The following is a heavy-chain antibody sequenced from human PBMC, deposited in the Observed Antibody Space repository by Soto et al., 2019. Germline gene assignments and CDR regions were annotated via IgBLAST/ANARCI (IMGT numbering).Heavy chain of an antibody. CDR3: ALIKDCSRTDCYLASFAP. J-gene: IGHJ5*02. CDR2: IFSNDDK. CDR1: GLSLTNGRLG. V-gene: IGHV2-26*01. Sequence: SGPTLVNPTETLTLTCTVSGLSLTNGRLGVSWIRQPPGKALEWLAHIFSNDDKSYSTSLKSRLTISKDISRSQVVLTMTNMDPVDSATYYCALIKDCSRTDCYLASFAPWGQGTLVTVSS. D-gene: IGHD2-2*01.